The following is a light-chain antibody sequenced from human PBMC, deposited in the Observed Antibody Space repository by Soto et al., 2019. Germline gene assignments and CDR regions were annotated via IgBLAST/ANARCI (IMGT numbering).Light chain of an antibody. CDR2: DAS. Sequence: EIVVTQSPSTLSLSPLERSTLSCRASQSVSSYLAWYQQKPGQAPRLLIYDASKRATGVPARFSGSGSGTDFTLTISSLEPEDFAVYYCQQRSNWLWTFGQGTKVDIK. CDR1: QSVSSY. J-gene: IGKJ1*01. V-gene: IGKV3-11*01. CDR3: QQRSNWLWT.